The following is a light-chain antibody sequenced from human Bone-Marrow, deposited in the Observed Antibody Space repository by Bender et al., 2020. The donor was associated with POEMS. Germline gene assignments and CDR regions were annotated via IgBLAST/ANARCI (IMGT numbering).Light chain of an antibody. CDR3: AAWDAGLGGGV. J-gene: IGLJ3*02. V-gene: IGLV1-44*01. Sequence: QSVLTQPPSASGTPGQRVTISCSGSNSNIGTNAVNWYQQFPGTAPKLLIYSDNQRPSGVPDRFYAFKSGPSASLAISGLQSGDEADYYCAAWDAGLGGGVFGGGTKLTVL. CDR2: SDN. CDR1: NSNIGTNA.